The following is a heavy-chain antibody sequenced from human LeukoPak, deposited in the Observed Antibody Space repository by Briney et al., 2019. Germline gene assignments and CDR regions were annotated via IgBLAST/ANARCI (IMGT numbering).Heavy chain of an antibody. D-gene: IGHD6-13*01. J-gene: IGHJ6*02. CDR2: IKQDGSEK. V-gene: IGHV3-7*01. CDR1: GFTFSSYW. Sequence: GSLRLSCAASGFTFSSYWMSWVRQAPGKGLEWVANIKQDGSEKYYVDSVKGRFTISRDNAKNSLYLQMNSLRAEDTAVYYCARWSYSSSWYTTSYLRNYYYYYYGMDVWGQGTTVTVSS. CDR3: ARWSYSSSWYTTSYLRNYYYYYYGMDV.